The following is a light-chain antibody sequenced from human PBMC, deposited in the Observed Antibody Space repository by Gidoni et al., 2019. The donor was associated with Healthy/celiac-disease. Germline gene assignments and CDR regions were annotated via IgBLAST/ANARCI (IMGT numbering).Light chain of an antibody. Sequence: EIVLTQSPGPLSLSPGERATLSCRASQSVSSSYLAWYQQKPGQAPRLLIYGASSRATGIPDRFSGSGSGTDFTLTISRLEPEDFAVYYRQQYGSSPGLTFGGGTKVEIK. V-gene: IGKV3-20*01. CDR2: GAS. CDR3: QQYGSSPGLT. CDR1: QSVSSSY. J-gene: IGKJ4*01.